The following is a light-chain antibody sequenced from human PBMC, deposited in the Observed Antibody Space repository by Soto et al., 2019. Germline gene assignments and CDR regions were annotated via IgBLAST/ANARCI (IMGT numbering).Light chain of an antibody. J-gene: IGLJ2*01. CDR1: NSDVGGYNY. Sequence: ALTQPASVSGSPGQSITISCTGTNSDVGGYNYVSWYQQHPGKAPKLLIYDVSNRPSGVSNRFSASKSGNTASLTISGLQAEDEADYYCSSHTSSSTRVVFGGGTKLTVL. CDR3: SSHTSSSTRVV. V-gene: IGLV2-14*01. CDR2: DVS.